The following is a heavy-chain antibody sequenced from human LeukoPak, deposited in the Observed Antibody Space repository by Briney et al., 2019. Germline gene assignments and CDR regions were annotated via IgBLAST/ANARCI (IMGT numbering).Heavy chain of an antibody. J-gene: IGHJ3*02. Sequence: GGSLRLSCAASGFTFSNSAMSWVRQAPGKGLEWVSGLSDSGGSTYYGDSVKGRFTISRDNSKNTLYLQMNSLRAEDTAVYYCAAPRITMVRGVIGGEGAFDIWGQGTMVTVSS. CDR3: AAPRITMVRGVIGGEGAFDI. CDR1: GFTFSNSA. CDR2: LSDSGGST. V-gene: IGHV3-23*01. D-gene: IGHD3-10*01.